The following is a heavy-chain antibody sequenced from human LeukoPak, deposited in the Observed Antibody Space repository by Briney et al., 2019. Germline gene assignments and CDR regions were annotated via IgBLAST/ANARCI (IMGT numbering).Heavy chain of an antibody. Sequence: GGSLRLSCAASGFTFSNYWMRWVRQAPGKGLEWVANIKKDGREKYYVDSVKGRFTISRDNDKNSLYLQMNSLRVEDTAVYYCARDGATVTTPNYYCMDVWGQGTTVTVSS. CDR1: GFTFSNYW. D-gene: IGHD4-17*01. CDR3: ARDGATVTTPNYYCMDV. V-gene: IGHV3-7*01. CDR2: IKKDGREK. J-gene: IGHJ6*02.